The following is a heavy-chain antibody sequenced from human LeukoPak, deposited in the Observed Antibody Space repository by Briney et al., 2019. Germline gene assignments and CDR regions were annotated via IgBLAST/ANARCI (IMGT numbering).Heavy chain of an antibody. D-gene: IGHD2-15*01. CDR2: IYYSGST. CDR1: GGSISSYY. Sequence: PSETLSLTCTVSGGSISSYYWSCIRQPPGKGLEWIGYIYYSGSTNYNPSLKSRVSMSVDTSKNQFSLKLSSVTAADTAVYYCATTGYCSGGNCYAEFFQHWGQGTLVTVSS. V-gene: IGHV4-59*08. J-gene: IGHJ1*01. CDR3: ATTGYCSGGNCYAEFFQH.